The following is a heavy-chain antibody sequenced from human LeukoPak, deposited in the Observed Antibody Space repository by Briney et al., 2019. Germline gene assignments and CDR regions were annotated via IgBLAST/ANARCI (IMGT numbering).Heavy chain of an antibody. Sequence: GGSLRLSCSASGFTFSIFGLNWVRQAPGKGPEWISYIDGRSGITYHADSVQGRFTISRDDAKESVFLQMDGLRVDDTAVYYCARTYDFGRGPPGDAFDNWGPGTWVIVSA. CDR3: ARTYDFGRGPPGDAFDN. D-gene: IGHD3-3*01. V-gene: IGHV3-48*01. CDR1: GFTFSIFG. J-gene: IGHJ3*02. CDR2: IDGRSGIT.